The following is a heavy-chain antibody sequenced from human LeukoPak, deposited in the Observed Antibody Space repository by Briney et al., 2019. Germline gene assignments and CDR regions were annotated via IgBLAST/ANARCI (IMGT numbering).Heavy chain of an antibody. Sequence: PGGSLRLSCAASGFTFSNAWMSWVRQAPGKGLEWVGRIKSKTDGGTTDYAAPVKGRITISRDDSKNTLYLQMNSLTTEDTAVYYCTTDLYYYDSSGYYSTGDYWGQGTLVTVSS. J-gene: IGHJ4*02. CDR3: TTDLYYYDSSGYYSTGDY. D-gene: IGHD3-22*01. CDR2: IKSKTDGGTT. CDR1: GFTFSNAW. V-gene: IGHV3-15*01.